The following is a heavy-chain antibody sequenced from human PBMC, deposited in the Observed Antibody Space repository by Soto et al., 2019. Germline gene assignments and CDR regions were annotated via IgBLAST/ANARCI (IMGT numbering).Heavy chain of an antibody. J-gene: IGHJ5*02. CDR3: DTSSANLFDP. D-gene: IGHD2-2*01. Sequence: EVELLESGGGLVQPGGSLRLSCAASGFTFAYSAMSWVRQAPWKGLEWVSTVSGSGDSTYYADSVKGRFTISRDNSKNTLYLQMNSLRAADTAVYACDTSSANLFDPWGQGTRVTVSS. V-gene: IGHV3-23*01. CDR2: VSGSGDST. CDR1: GFTFAYSA.